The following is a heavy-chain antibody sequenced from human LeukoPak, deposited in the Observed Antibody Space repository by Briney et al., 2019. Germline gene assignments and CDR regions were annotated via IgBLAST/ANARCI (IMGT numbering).Heavy chain of an antibody. V-gene: IGHV4-34*01. CDR3: ARGLITMVRGVMGLLWFDP. J-gene: IGHJ5*02. CDR1: AGSFSGYY. D-gene: IGHD3-10*01. Sequence: PSETLSLTCAIYAGSFSGYYWSWIRQPPNRGLEWIGEITHSGTANYNPSLKSRVTISVDTSKNQFSLKLSSVTAADTAVYYCARGLITMVRGVMGLLWFDPWGQGTLVTVSS. CDR2: ITHSGTA.